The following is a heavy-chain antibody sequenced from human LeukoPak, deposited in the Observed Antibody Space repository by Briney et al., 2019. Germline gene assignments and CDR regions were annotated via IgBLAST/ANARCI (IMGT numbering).Heavy chain of an antibody. CDR2: IIPIFGTA. D-gene: IGHD6-13*01. CDR1: GYTFTSYD. J-gene: IGHJ4*02. CDR3: ARTTSSSWYTPFDY. Sequence: ASVKVSCKASGYTFTSYDINWVRQATGQGLEWMGGIIPIFGTANYAQKFQGRVTITTDESTSTAYMELSSLRSEDTAVYYCARTTSSSWYTPFDYWGQGTLVTVSS. V-gene: IGHV1-69*05.